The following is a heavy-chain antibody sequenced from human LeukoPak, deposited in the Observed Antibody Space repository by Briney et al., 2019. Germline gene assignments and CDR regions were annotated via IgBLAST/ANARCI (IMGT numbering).Heavy chain of an antibody. J-gene: IGHJ6*02. D-gene: IGHD4-17*01. CDR1: GYTFTGYY. CDR3: ARDPFDYGDYVPPHYGMDV. CDR2: INPNSGGT. V-gene: IGHV1-2*02. Sequence: ASVKVSCKASGYTFTGYYMHWVRQAPGQGLEWMGWINPNSGGTNYAQKFQGRVTTTRDTSISTAYMELSRLRSDDTAVYYCARDPFDYGDYVPPHYGMDVWGQGTTVTVSS.